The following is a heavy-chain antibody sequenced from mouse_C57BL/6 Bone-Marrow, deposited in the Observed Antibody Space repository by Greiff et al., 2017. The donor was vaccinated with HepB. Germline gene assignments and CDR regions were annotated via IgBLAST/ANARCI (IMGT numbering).Heavy chain of an antibody. Sequence: EVQLVESGGGLVKPGGSLKLSCAASGFTFSSYAMSWVRQTPEKRLEWVATICDGGSYTYYPDNVKGRFTISRDNAKNNLYLQMSHLKSEDTAMYYCARARYSRAMDYWGQGTSVTVSS. CDR2: ICDGGSYT. CDR3: ARARYSRAMDY. D-gene: IGHD2-5*01. J-gene: IGHJ4*01. CDR1: GFTFSSYA. V-gene: IGHV5-4*01.